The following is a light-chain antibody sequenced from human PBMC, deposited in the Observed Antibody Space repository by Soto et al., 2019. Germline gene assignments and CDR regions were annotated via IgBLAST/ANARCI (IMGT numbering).Light chain of an antibody. CDR3: SSYTSSSTLV. V-gene: IGLV2-14*01. Sequence: QSVLTQPASVSGSPGQSITISCTGTSSDVGGYNYVSWYQQHPDKAPKLMIYEVSNRPSGVSNRFSGSKSGDTASLTISRLQAEDEADYYCSSYTSSSTLVFGGGTKVTVL. J-gene: IGLJ2*01. CDR2: EVS. CDR1: SSDVGGYNY.